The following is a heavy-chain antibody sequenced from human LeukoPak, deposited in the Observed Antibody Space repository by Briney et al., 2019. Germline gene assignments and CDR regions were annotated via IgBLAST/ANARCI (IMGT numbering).Heavy chain of an antibody. Sequence: SETLSLTCAVYGGSFSGYYWSWIRQPPGKGLEWIGEINHSGSTNYNPSLKSRVTISVDTSKNQFSLKLSSVTAADTAVYYCARGRARAPDYWGQGTLVTVSS. CDR2: INHSGST. V-gene: IGHV4-34*01. CDR3: ARGRARAPDY. CDR1: GGSFSGYY. J-gene: IGHJ4*02.